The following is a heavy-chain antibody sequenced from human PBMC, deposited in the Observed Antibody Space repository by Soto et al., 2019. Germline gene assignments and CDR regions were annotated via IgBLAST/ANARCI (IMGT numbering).Heavy chain of an antibody. V-gene: IGHV3-30-3*01. Sequence: GGSLRLSCAASGFTFSSYAMHWVRQAPGKGLEWVAVISYDGSNKYYADSVKGRFTISRDNSKNTLYLQMNSLRAEDTAVYYCARAREYDYVWGSYLDYWGQGTLVTVSS. CDR3: ARAREYDYVWGSYLDY. CDR1: GFTFSSYA. D-gene: IGHD3-16*01. CDR2: ISYDGSNK. J-gene: IGHJ4*02.